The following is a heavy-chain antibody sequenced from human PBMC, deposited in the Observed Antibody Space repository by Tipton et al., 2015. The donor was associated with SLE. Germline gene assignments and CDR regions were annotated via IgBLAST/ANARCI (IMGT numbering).Heavy chain of an antibody. CDR3: ARAGGNLDAFDI. D-gene: IGHD4-23*01. J-gene: IGHJ3*02. V-gene: IGHV4-34*01. CDR2: INHSGST. CDR1: GGSFSGYY. Sequence: TLSLTCAVYGGSFSGYYWSWIRQPPGKGLEWIGEINHSGSTNYNPSLKSRVNISVDTSKNQFSLKLSSVTAADTAVYYCARAGGNLDAFDIWGQGTMVTVSS.